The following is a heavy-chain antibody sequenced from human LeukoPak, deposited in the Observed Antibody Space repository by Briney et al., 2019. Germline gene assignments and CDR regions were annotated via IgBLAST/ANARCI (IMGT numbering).Heavy chain of an antibody. CDR3: AREGGWGSYYGNWFDP. V-gene: IGHV4-59*01. J-gene: IGHJ5*02. CDR1: GGSISSYY. Sequence: PSETLSLTCTVSGGSISSYYWSWIRQPPGKGLEWIGYIYYSGSTNYNPSLKSRVTISVDTSKNQFSLTLSSVTAADTAVYYCAREGGWGSYYGNWFDPWGQGTLVTVSS. CDR2: IYYSGST. D-gene: IGHD3-10*01.